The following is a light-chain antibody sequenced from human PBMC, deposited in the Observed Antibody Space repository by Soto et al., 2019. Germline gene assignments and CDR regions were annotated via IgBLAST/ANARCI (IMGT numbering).Light chain of an antibody. CDR1: QGISSY. J-gene: IGKJ1*01. CDR2: DAS. Sequence: AIRMTQSPSSFSASTGDRVTITCRASQGISSYLAWYQQTQGKAPKLLIYDASNLESGVPSRFRGGGSGTEFSLTISRLQPDDFETYYCQQSFSDPWTFGQGTKVDIK. V-gene: IGKV1-8*01. CDR3: QQSFSDPWT.